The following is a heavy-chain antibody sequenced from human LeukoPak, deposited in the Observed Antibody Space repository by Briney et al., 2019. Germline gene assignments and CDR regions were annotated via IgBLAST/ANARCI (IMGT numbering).Heavy chain of an antibody. CDR3: ARDRNDFWSGYFDY. J-gene: IGHJ4*02. CDR2: IKQDGSEK. CDR1: GFMFSSYW. V-gene: IGHV3-7*01. D-gene: IGHD3-3*01. Sequence: GGSLRLSCAASGFMFSSYWMTWVRQAPEKGLEWVANIKQDGSEKYYVDSVKGRFTISRDNAKNSLYLQMNSLRAEDTAVYYCARDRNDFWSGYFDYWGQGTLVTVSS.